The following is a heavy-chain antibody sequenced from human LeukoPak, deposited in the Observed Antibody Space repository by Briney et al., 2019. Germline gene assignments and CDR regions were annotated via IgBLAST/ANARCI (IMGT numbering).Heavy chain of an antibody. CDR2: VYYSGNT. CDR3: TREYGFMTTVFHAFDI. Sequence: SETLSLTCTVSGGSITSSSYYWGWIRQPPGKGLAWIGSVYYSGNTYYNSSLKSRVTISVDTSKNQFSLKLSSVTAADMAIYYCTREYGFMTTVFHAFDIWGQGTMVTVSS. J-gene: IGHJ3*02. V-gene: IGHV4-39*07. CDR1: GGSITSSSYY. D-gene: IGHD4-17*01.